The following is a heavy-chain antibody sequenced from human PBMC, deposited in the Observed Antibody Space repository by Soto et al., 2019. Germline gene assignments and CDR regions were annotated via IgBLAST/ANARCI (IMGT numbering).Heavy chain of an antibody. CDR1: GFTFSEYY. D-gene: IGHD2-8*02. CDR3: CGFKGGNILGLRWLDP. Sequence: PWGALRLSCAASGFTFSEYYMSWIRQAPGKGLEWVSYISSGGSTIYYADSVKGRFVISRDNSKDSLHLQMNDLGADDTAVYYCCGFKGGNILGLRWLDPWGQGTRVTVSS. V-gene: IGHV3-11*01. J-gene: IGHJ5*02. CDR2: ISSGGSTI.